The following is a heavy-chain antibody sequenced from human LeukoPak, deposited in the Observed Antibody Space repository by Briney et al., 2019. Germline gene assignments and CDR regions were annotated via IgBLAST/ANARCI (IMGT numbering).Heavy chain of an antibody. J-gene: IGHJ4*02. D-gene: IGHD2-15*01. CDR2: ISGSGGST. CDR3: AKDRDIVVVVAATGFDY. CDR1: GFTFSSYA. Sequence: GGSLRLSCAASGFTFSSYAMSWVRQAPGKGLEWVSAISGSGGSTYYADSVKGRFTSSRDNSKNTLYLQMNSLRAEDTAVYYCAKDRDIVVVVAATGFDYWGQGTLVTVSS. V-gene: IGHV3-23*01.